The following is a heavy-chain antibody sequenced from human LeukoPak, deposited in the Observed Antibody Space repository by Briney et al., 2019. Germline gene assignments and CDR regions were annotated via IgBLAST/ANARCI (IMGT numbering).Heavy chain of an antibody. V-gene: IGHV1-2*02. CDR3: ARDKDTAMPDYDY. CDR1: GYTFTGYY. Sequence: SVKVSCKASGYTFTGYYMHWVRQAPGQGLEWMGWINPNSGGTNYAQKFQGRVTMTRDTSISTAYMELSRLRSDDTAVYYCARDKDTAMPDYDYWGQGTLVTVSS. CDR2: INPNSGGT. D-gene: IGHD5-18*01. J-gene: IGHJ4*02.